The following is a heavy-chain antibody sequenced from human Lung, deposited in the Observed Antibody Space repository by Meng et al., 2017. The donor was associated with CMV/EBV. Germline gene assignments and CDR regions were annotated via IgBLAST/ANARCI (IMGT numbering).Heavy chain of an antibody. CDR2: INPDSGGT. J-gene: IGHJ3*01. V-gene: IGHV1-2*06. CDR3: SRGAPFFRDAFDL. Sequence: ASVKVSCKAFGYTFSCHYIHWVRQAPGQGLEWMGRINPDSGGTRYSQKFQYRVTMTRDTSINTAYMELSRLRSDDTAVYYCSRGAPFFRDAFDLWGQGTLVTVSS. D-gene: IGHD3-16*01. CDR1: GYTFSCHY.